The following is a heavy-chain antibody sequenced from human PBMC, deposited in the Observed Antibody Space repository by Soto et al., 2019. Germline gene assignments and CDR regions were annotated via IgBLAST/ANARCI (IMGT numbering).Heavy chain of an antibody. V-gene: IGHV1-69*13. CDR3: ARRYYYDTALYYYYYGMDV. CDR2: IIPIFGTA. D-gene: IGHD3-22*01. Sequence: GASVKVSCKASGGTLSSYAISWVRQAPGQGLEWMGGIIPIFGTANYAQKFQGRVTITADESTSTAYMELSSLRSEDTAVYYCARRYYYDTALYYYYYGMDVWGQGTTVTVSS. J-gene: IGHJ6*02. CDR1: GGTLSSYA.